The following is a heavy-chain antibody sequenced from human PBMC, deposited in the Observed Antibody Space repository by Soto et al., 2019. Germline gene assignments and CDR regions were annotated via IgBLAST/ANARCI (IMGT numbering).Heavy chain of an antibody. CDR1: GFTFTSPA. V-gene: IGHV1-58*01. J-gene: IGHJ4*02. CDR2: IVVGSGNI. CDR3: AADFGPLPGGARNGGGY. D-gene: IGHD1-26*01. Sequence: VKVSCEASGFTFTSPAVQWVRQARGQRLEWIGWIVVGSGNINYAQKFQERVTITRDMSTSTAYMELSSLRSEDTAVYYCAADFGPLPGGARNGGGYWGQGTLVTVSS.